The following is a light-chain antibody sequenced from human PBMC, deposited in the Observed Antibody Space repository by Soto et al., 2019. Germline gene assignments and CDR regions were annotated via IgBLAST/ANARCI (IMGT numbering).Light chain of an antibody. Sequence: QSALTQPASVSGSPGQSITISCTGTSSDVGGYDYVSWYQQHPGRAPKLMIYDVYHRPSGVSNRFSGSKSGNTASLTISGLQAEDEADYYCISYTSDSSYVFGTGTKVTVL. J-gene: IGLJ1*01. CDR1: SSDVGGYDY. CDR3: ISYTSDSSYV. V-gene: IGLV2-14*03. CDR2: DVY.